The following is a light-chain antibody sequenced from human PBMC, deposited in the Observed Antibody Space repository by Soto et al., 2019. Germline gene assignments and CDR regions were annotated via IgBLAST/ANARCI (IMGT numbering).Light chain of an antibody. CDR1: SSNIGAGYD. Sequence: QSVLTQPPSVSGAPGQRVTISCTGSSSNIGAGYDVHWYQQLPGTAPKLLIYGNSNRPSGVPDRFSGSKSGTSASLAITGLQAEDEADYYCRSYDSSLSGYFFGTGTEPTGL. CDR2: GNS. V-gene: IGLV1-40*01. CDR3: RSYDSSLSGYF. J-gene: IGLJ1*01.